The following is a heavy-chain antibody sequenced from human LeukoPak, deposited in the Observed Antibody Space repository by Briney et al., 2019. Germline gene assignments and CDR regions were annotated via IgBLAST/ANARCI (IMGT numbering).Heavy chain of an antibody. CDR3: AREATDLRGFDY. Sequence: SETLSLTCAVSGGSISNGGYSRSWIRQPPGKGLEWIGYIYHSGSTYYNPSLKSRVTRSVDRSKNQFSLKLSSVTAADAAVYYCAREATDLRGFDYWGQGTLVTVSS. CDR1: GGSISNGGYS. CDR2: IYHSGST. J-gene: IGHJ4*02. V-gene: IGHV4-30-2*01. D-gene: IGHD2-21*02.